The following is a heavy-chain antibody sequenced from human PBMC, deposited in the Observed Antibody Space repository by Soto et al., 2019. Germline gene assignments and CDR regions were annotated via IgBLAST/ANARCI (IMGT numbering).Heavy chain of an antibody. CDR3: ATNGSSVVHDS. D-gene: IGHD3-10*01. Sequence: SVKVSCKVSGDTFNIYTFNWVRQAPGQGLEWMGGIFAMFGSPHNEEKFQHRLTITADDSTTTVYMELSDLRSEDTAVYYCATNGSSVVHDSRGKGTLITVSP. CDR2: IFAMFGSP. V-gene: IGHV1-69*01. J-gene: IGHJ4*02. CDR1: GDTFNIYT.